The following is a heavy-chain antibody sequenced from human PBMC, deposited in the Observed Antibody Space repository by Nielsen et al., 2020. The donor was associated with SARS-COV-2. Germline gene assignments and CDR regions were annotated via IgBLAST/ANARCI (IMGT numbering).Heavy chain of an antibody. CDR3: AKDPSYDIWSGSYHHGMDV. V-gene: IGHV3-73*01. CDR2: IRSKANSYAT. J-gene: IGHJ6*02. D-gene: IGHD3-3*01. Sequence: WIRQPPGKGLEWVGRIRSKANSYATAYAASVKGRFTISRDDSKNTAYLQMNSLKTEDTAVYYCAKDPSYDIWSGSYHHGMDVWGQGTTVTVSS.